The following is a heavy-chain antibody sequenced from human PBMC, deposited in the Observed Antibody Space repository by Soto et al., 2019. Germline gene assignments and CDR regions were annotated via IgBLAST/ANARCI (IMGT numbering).Heavy chain of an antibody. D-gene: IGHD5-18*01. CDR1: GFSFSRFW. V-gene: IGHV3-74*03. CDR2: IYSDGSGP. CDR3: ANLNSFGYDY. J-gene: IGHJ4*02. Sequence: GGSLRLSCAASGFSFSRFWMHWVRQAPGKGLVWVSRIYSDGSGPMYADSVNGRFTISRDNAKSTLYLQMKSLRAEDTAVYYCANLNSFGYDYWGQGTLVTVSS.